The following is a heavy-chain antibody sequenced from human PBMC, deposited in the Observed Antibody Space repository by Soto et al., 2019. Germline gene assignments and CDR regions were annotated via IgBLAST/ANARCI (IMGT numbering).Heavy chain of an antibody. Sequence: ASVKVSCXASGYTFTGYYMHWVRQAPGQGLEWMGWINTNTGNPTYAQGFTGRFVFSLDTSVSTAYLQICSLKAEDTAVYYCARTEQLVVSYYYYGMDVWGKGTTVTVSS. CDR3: ARTEQLVVSYYYYGMDV. CDR1: GYTFTGYY. CDR2: INTNTGNP. V-gene: IGHV7-4-1*01. D-gene: IGHD6-6*01. J-gene: IGHJ6*04.